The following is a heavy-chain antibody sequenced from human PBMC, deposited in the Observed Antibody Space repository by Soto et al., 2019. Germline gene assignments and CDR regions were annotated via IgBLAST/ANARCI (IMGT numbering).Heavy chain of an antibody. CDR1: GFTFSSLW. D-gene: IGHD6-13*01. V-gene: IGHV3-74*01. CDR2: INSDGSTI. Sequence: GGSLRLSCAAAGFTFSSLWMHWVRQAPGKGLVWVSRINSDGSTIDYADSVKGRFTISRDNAKNMVYVQMNSLRAEDTAVYYCASGSIDYSSSWYDYWGQGTLVTVSS. J-gene: IGHJ4*02. CDR3: ASGSIDYSSSWYDY.